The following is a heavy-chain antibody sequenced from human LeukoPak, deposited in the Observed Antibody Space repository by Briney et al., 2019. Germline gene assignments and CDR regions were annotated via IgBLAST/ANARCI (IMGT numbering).Heavy chain of an antibody. CDR3: ARDRALYDSSGYYSRWFDP. CDR1: GGSISSGGHS. V-gene: IGHV4-31*03. D-gene: IGHD3-22*01. CDR2: IYYSGST. Sequence: SETLSLTCTVSGGSISSGGHSWSWIRQPPGKGLEWIGYIYYSGSTYYNPSLKSRVTISVDTSKNQFSLKLSSVTAADTAVYYCARDRALYDSSGYYSRWFDPWGQGTLVTVSS. J-gene: IGHJ5*02.